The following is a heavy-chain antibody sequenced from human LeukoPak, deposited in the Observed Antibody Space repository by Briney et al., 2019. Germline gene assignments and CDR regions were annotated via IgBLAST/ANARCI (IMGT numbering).Heavy chain of an antibody. CDR2: MGGSGDKT. Sequence: GGFLRLSCAASGFTFNRNAISWVRQSPGKGLEWVSTMGGSGDKTFYAASVKGRFTISRDNSKNMLHLQMSSLTGEDTALYYCVRRGDASSGWGDHDYWGQGALVTVSP. V-gene: IGHV3-23*01. CDR1: GFTFNRNA. J-gene: IGHJ4*02. CDR3: VRRGDASSGWGDHDY. D-gene: IGHD6-19*01.